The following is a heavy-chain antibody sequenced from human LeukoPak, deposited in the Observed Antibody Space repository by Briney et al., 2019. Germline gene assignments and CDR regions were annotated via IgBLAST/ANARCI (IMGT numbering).Heavy chain of an antibody. J-gene: IGHJ4*02. V-gene: IGHV3-30*18. CDR2: ISYDGSNK. Sequence: GGSLRLSCAASGFTFSSYGMHWVRQAPGKGLEWVAVISYDGSNKYYADSVKGRFTISRDNSKNTLYLQMNSLRAEDTAVYYCAKDVVGGASDYWGQGTLVTVSS. D-gene: IGHD2-2*01. CDR1: GFTFSSYG. CDR3: AKDVVGGASDY.